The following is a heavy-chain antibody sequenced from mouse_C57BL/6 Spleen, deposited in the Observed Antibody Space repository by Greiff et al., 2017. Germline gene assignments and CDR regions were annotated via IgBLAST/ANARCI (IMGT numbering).Heavy chain of an antibody. V-gene: IGHV1-64*01. J-gene: IGHJ1*03. CDR3: GGGYYWYFDV. Sequence: QVQLQQPGAELVKPGASVKLSCKASGYPFTSYWMHWVKQRPGQGLEWIGMIHPTSGSTNYNEKFKSKATLTVDKSSSTAYMQLSSLTSEDSAVYYCGGGYYWYFDVWGTGTTVTVSS. D-gene: IGHD1-1*02. CDR2: IHPTSGST. CDR1: GYPFTSYW.